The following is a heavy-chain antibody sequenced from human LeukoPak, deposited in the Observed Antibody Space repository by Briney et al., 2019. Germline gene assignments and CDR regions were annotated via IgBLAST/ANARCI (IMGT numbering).Heavy chain of an antibody. J-gene: IGHJ4*02. Sequence: GGSLRLSCAASGFTFSSYEMNWVRQAPGKGLEWVSYISSSGSTIYYADSVKGRFTISRDNAKNSLYLQMNSLRAEDTAVYYCARGDYGSGSYYFDYWGQGTLVTVSP. CDR1: GFTFSSYE. CDR3: ARGDYGSGSYYFDY. D-gene: IGHD3-10*01. V-gene: IGHV3-48*03. CDR2: ISSSGSTI.